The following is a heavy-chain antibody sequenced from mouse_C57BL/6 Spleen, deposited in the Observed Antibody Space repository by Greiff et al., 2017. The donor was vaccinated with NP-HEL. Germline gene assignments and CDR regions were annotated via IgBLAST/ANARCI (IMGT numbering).Heavy chain of an antibody. CDR1: GYAFSSYW. V-gene: IGHV1-80*01. CDR3: ERGVYYYAMDY. J-gene: IGHJ4*01. CDR2: IYPADGDT. Sequence: SGAELVKPGASVKISCKASGYAFSSYWMNWVKQRPGKGLEWIGQIYPADGDTNYNGKFKGKATLTADKSSSTAYMQLGSLTAEDSAVYFCERGVYYYAMDYWGQGTAVTASS.